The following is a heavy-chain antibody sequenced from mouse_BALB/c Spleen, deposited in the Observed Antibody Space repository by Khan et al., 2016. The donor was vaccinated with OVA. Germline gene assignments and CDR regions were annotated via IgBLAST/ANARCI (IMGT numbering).Heavy chain of an antibody. D-gene: IGHD2-13*01. CDR3: VRGYYGDPFAY. CDR1: GFTFSDYY. CDR2: ISDGGSYT. Sequence: EVELVESGGGLVKPGGSLKLSCAASGFTFSDYYMYWVRQTPEKRLAWVATISDGGSYTYYTDSVKGRFTISRDDAKNNLYLQMSSLKSEDPAIYYCVRGYYGDPFAYWGQGTLVTVSA. J-gene: IGHJ3*01. V-gene: IGHV5-4*02.